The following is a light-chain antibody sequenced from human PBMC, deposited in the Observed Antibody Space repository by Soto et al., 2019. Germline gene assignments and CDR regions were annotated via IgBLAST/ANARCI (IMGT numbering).Light chain of an antibody. CDR1: SSDIGGSDL. CDR2: EVS. V-gene: IGLV2-14*01. Sequence: QSALTQPASVSGSPGQSITISCTGTSSDIGGSDLVSWYQQHPGKAPKLVIYEVSNRPSEVSYRFSGSKSGNTASLTISGLQAEDEADYYCTSFESSRTRVFGTGTKLTVL. J-gene: IGLJ1*01. CDR3: TSFESSRTRV.